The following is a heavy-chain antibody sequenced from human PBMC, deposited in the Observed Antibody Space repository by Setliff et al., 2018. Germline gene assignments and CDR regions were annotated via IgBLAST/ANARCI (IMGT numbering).Heavy chain of an antibody. D-gene: IGHD2-15*01. CDR3: AKDGYCSGGSCSLAIYGMNV. CDR2: ISYDGSDR. V-gene: IGHV3-30*18. CDR1: GFIFSHYA. Sequence: GSLRLSCAASGFIFSHYAMHWVRQAPGKGLEGVARISYDGSDRYYGDSTRGRFTISRDNSRNTLYLEMNSLRADDTAVYYCAKDGYCSGGSCSLAIYGMNVWGQGTTVTVSS. J-gene: IGHJ6*02.